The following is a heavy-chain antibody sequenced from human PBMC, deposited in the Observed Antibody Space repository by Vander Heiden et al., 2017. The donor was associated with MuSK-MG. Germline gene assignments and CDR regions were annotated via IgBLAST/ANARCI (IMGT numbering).Heavy chain of an antibody. J-gene: IGHJ4*02. V-gene: IGHV4-59*01. CDR3: ARAAGTIYYFDY. D-gene: IGHD6-19*01. CDR1: GGSISSYY. Sequence: QVQLQESGPGLVNPSETLSLTCTVSGGSISSYYWSWIRQPPGKGLEWIGYIYYIGSTNYTPSLKSRVTISVDTSKDQFSLKLSSVTAADTAVYYCARAAGTIYYFDYWGQGTLVTVSS. CDR2: IYYIGST.